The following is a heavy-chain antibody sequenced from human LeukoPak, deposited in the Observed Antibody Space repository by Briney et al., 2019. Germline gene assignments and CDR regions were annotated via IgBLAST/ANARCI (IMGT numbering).Heavy chain of an antibody. CDR2: IYHSGST. D-gene: IGHD1-26*01. CDR3: ARTKIVGATNGFDY. CDR1: GYSISSGYY. V-gene: IGHV4-38-2*02. Sequence: RASETLSLTCTVSGYSISSGYYWGWIRQPPGKGLEWIGSIYHSGSTYYNPSLKSRVTISVDTSKNQFSLKLSSVTAADTAVYYCARTKIVGATNGFDYWGQGTLVTVSS. J-gene: IGHJ4*02.